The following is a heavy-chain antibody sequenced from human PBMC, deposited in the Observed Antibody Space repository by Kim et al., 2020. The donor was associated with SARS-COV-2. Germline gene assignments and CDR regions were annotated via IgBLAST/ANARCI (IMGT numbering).Heavy chain of an antibody. J-gene: IGHJ3*02. Sequence: RFTISRDNAKNSMYLQMNSLRAEDTAVYYCARNDGENLGSDWLLPQDGLDIWGQGTMVTVSS. V-gene: IGHV3-11*06. D-gene: IGHD3-9*01. CDR3: ARNDGENLGSDWLLPQDGLDI.